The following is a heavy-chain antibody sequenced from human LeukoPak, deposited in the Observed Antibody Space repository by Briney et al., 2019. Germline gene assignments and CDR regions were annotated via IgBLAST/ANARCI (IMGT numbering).Heavy chain of an antibody. Sequence: GGSLRLSCAASGFTFGDYAMSWVRQVPGKGLEWVSDINWNGGRKVYADSVKGRFTISRDNAKNSLYLQMNSLRAEDTAFYYCAREHYTAGFDYWGQGTLVTVSS. J-gene: IGHJ4*02. D-gene: IGHD2-2*02. V-gene: IGHV3-20*04. CDR3: AREHYTAGFDY. CDR2: INWNGGRK. CDR1: GFTFGDYA.